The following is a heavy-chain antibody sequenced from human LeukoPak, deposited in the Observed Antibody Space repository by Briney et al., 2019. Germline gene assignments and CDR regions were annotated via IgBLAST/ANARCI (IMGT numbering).Heavy chain of an antibody. J-gene: IGHJ4*02. CDR3: ALQELTMVRGVISYYFDY. CDR1: GYTLTELP. D-gene: IGHD3-10*01. Sequence: EASVKVSCKVSGYTLTELPMHWVRQAPGKGLEWMGGFDPEDGETIYAQKFQGRVTMTEDTSTDTAYMELSSLRSEDTAVYYCALQELTMVRGVISYYFDYWGQGTLVTVSS. V-gene: IGHV1-24*01. CDR2: FDPEDGET.